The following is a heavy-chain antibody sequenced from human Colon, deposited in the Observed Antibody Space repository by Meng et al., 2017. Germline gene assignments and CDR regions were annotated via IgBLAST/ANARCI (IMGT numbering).Heavy chain of an antibody. V-gene: IGHV3-7*01. CDR2: IKQDGSER. Sequence: SLKISCAASGSTFGNYWMTWVRHAPGTVLEWVANIKQDGSERFYLDSVRGRFTISRDNAKNSLYLQMYSLRAEDTAVYFCARIAFGSGRTYYSVDYFEYWGQGSLVTVSS. CDR3: ARIAFGSGRTYYSVDYFEY. J-gene: IGHJ4*02. CDR1: GSTFGNYW. D-gene: IGHD2-15*01.